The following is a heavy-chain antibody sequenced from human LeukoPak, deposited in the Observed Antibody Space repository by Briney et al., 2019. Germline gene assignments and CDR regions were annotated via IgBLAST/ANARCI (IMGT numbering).Heavy chain of an antibody. J-gene: IGHJ4*02. CDR1: GLTFSSRA. V-gene: IGHV3-23*01. CDR2: IDISGDVT. Sequence: GGSLRLSCAVSGLTFSSRAMTWVRQAPGQGLQWVSSIDISGDVTAYADAVKGRFTISRDNSRSTLYLQMNDLRVEDSAIYYCANEIRPNDYWGQGTLVTVSS. CDR3: ANEIRPNDY.